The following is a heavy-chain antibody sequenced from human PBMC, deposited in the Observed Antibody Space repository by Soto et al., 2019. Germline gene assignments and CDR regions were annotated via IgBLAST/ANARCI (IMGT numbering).Heavy chain of an antibody. D-gene: IGHD4-17*01. Sequence: SETLSLTCAVYGGSFSGYYWSWIRQPPGKGLEWIGEINHSGSTNYNPSLKSRVTISVDTSKNQFSPKLSSVTAADTAVYYCARGPGYGDYYFDYWGQGTLVTVSS. CDR2: INHSGST. CDR3: ARGPGYGDYYFDY. V-gene: IGHV4-34*01. J-gene: IGHJ4*02. CDR1: GGSFSGYY.